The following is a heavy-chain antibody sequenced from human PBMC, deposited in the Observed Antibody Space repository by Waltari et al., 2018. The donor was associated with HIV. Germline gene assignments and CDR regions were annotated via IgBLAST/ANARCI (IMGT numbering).Heavy chain of an antibody. CDR3: ARGWYYYDSSGYSGGYYFDY. J-gene: IGHJ4*02. V-gene: IGHV4-34*01. Sequence: QVQLQQWGAGLLKPSETLSLTCAVYGGSFSGYYWSWIRQPPGKGLEWIGEINHSGSTNYTPSLKVRVTISVDTSMIQFSLKLSSVSAADTSVYYCARGWYYYDSSGYSGGYYFDYWCQGTLVTVSS. CDR1: GGSFSGYY. CDR2: INHSGST. D-gene: IGHD3-22*01.